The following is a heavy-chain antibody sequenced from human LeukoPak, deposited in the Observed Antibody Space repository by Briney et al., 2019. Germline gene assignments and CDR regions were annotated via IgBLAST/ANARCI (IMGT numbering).Heavy chain of an antibody. CDR3: ARVNLRYFDWSPYVMDV. Sequence: ASVKVSCKASGYTFTGYYMHWVRQAPGQGLEWMGWINPNSGGTNYAQKFQGRVTMTRDTSISTAYMELSRLRSDDTAVYYCARVNLRYFDWSPYVMDVWGQGTTVTVSS. D-gene: IGHD3-9*01. CDR1: GYTFTGYY. J-gene: IGHJ6*02. CDR2: INPNSGGT. V-gene: IGHV1-2*02.